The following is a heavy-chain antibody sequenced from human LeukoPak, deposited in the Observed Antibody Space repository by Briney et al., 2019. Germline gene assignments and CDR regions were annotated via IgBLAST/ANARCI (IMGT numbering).Heavy chain of an antibody. CDR2: IKSKTDGGTT. Sequence: GGSLRLSCAASGFTFSSYSMNWVRQAPGKGLEWVGRIKSKTDGGTTDYAAPVKGRFTISRDDSKNTLYLQMNSLKTEDTAVYYCTTDANHWGNYYYYGMDVWGQGTTVTVSS. D-gene: IGHD3-16*01. CDR3: TTDANHWGNYYYYGMDV. CDR1: GFTFSSYS. J-gene: IGHJ6*02. V-gene: IGHV3-15*01.